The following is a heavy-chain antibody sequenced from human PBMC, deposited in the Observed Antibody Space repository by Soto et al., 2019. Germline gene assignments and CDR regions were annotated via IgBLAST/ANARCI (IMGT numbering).Heavy chain of an antibody. CDR3: ASQRKHYDILPGYYNGAFDI. CDR2: IYYSGST. Sequence: QVQLQESGPGLVKPSQTLSLTCTVSGGSISSGGYYWSWIRQHPGKSLEWIEYIYYSGSTYYNPSLKSRVTISVDPSKNPFSLKLSSVTAAAMAVYYCASQRKHYDILPGYYNGAFDIWGQGTMVTVSS. J-gene: IGHJ3*02. CDR1: GGSISSGGYY. D-gene: IGHD3-9*01. V-gene: IGHV4-31*03.